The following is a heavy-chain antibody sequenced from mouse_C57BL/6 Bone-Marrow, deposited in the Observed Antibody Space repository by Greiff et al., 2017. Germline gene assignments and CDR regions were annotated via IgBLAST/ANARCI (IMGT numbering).Heavy chain of an antibody. V-gene: IGHV5-17*01. CDR1: GFTFSDYG. Sequence: EVKLVESGGGLVKPGGSLKLSCAASGFTFSDYGMHWVRQAPEKGLEWVAYISSGSSTIYYADTVKGRFTISRDNAKNTLFLQMTSLSSEDTAMYYCASTPWFDYWGQGTLVTVSA. CDR3: ASTPWFDY. J-gene: IGHJ3*01. CDR2: ISSGSSTI.